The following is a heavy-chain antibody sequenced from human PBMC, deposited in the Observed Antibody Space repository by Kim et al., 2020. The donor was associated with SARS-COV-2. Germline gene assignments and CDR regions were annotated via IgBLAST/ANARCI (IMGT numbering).Heavy chain of an antibody. CDR3: AKDYIAAAATGYYFDY. D-gene: IGHD6-13*01. V-gene: IGHV3-9*01. Sequence: GGSLRLSCAASGFTFDDYAMHWVRQAPGKGLEWVSGISWNSGSIGYADSVKGRFTISRDNAKNSLYLQMNSLRAEDTALYYCAKDYIAAAATGYYFDYWG. CDR2: ISWNSGSI. J-gene: IGHJ4*01. CDR1: GFTFDDYA.